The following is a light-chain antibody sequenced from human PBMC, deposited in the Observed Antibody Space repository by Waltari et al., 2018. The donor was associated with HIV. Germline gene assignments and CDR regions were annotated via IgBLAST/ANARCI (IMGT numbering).Light chain of an antibody. CDR1: SSNIENDN. J-gene: IGLJ1*01. Sequence: QSFLTQPPSASGTPGQTVTISCSGSSSNIENDNVYWYQQLPGMTPKLLIYKNFLRPSGVPDRFSGSKSGTSASLAITGLQAEDEADYYCQSYDSSLSSYVFASGTRVTVL. CDR3: QSYDSSLSSYV. V-gene: IGLV1-47*01. CDR2: KNF.